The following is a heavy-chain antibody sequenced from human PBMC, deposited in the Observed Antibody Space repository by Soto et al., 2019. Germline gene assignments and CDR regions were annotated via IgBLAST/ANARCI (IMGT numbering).Heavy chain of an antibody. Sequence: EVQLVESGGGLVKPGGSLRLSCAASGFTFSSYSMNWVRQAPGKGLEWVSSISSSSSYIYYADSVKGRFTISRDNAKNSLYLQMNSLRAEDTAVYYCARNAAGSYDYIWGSYAFDIWGQGTMVTVSS. J-gene: IGHJ3*02. CDR1: GFTFSSYS. D-gene: IGHD3-16*01. CDR3: ARNAAGSYDYIWGSYAFDI. CDR2: ISSSSSYI. V-gene: IGHV3-21*01.